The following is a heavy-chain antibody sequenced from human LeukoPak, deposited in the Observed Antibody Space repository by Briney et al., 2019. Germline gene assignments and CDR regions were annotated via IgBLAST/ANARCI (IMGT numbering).Heavy chain of an antibody. Sequence: GGSLRLSCAASGFTFSSYGMHWVRQAPGKGLEWVAFIRYDGSNKYYADSVKGRFTISRDNSKNTLYLQMNSLRAEDTAVYYCAKAFLPMGYDSTWGDAFDIWGQGTMVTVSS. CDR3: AKAFLPMGYDSTWGDAFDI. CDR2: IRYDGSNK. J-gene: IGHJ3*02. D-gene: IGHD2-8*01. CDR1: GFTFSSYG. V-gene: IGHV3-30*02.